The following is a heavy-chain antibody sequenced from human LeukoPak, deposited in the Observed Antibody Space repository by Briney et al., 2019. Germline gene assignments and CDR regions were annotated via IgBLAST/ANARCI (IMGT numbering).Heavy chain of an antibody. Sequence: SETLSLTCTVSGGSISSYYWSWIRQPPGKGLEWIGYIYYSGSTNYIPSLKSRVTISVDTSKNQFSLKLSSVTAADTAVYYCARDHSYYGSGYYYGMDVWGQGTTVTVSS. V-gene: IGHV4-59*01. J-gene: IGHJ6*02. D-gene: IGHD3-10*01. CDR2: IYYSGST. CDR1: GGSISSYY. CDR3: ARDHSYYGSGYYYGMDV.